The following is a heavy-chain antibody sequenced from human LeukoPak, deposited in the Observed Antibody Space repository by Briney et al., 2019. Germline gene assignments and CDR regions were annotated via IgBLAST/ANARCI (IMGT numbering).Heavy chain of an antibody. CDR3: ARVYSLMDRAEYYFDS. J-gene: IGHJ4*02. D-gene: IGHD2-21*01. V-gene: IGHV3-11*01. CDR2: ISSSGSTR. Sequence: GGSLRLSCAASGFTFSDYYMSWIRQAPGKGLEWVSHISSSGSTRYYADSVKGRFTISRDNAKNSLYLQMNSLRAEDTAVYYCARVYSLMDRAEYYFDSWGQGTLVTVSS. CDR1: GFTFSDYY.